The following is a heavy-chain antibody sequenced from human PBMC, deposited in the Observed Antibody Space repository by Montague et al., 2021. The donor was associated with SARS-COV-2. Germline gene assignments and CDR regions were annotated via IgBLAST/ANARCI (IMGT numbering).Heavy chain of an antibody. Sequence: SLRLSCAASGFTFSSYAMHWVRQAPGKGLEWVAVISYDGSNKHYADSVKGRFTISRDNSKNTLYLQMNSLRAEDTAVYYCASELLGAFDIWGQGTMVTVSS. V-gene: IGHV3-30-3*01. CDR1: GFTFSSYA. CDR2: ISYDGSNK. CDR3: ASELLGAFDI. J-gene: IGHJ3*02. D-gene: IGHD2/OR15-2a*01.